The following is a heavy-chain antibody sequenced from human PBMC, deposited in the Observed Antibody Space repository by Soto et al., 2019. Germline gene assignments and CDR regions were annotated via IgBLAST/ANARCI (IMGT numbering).Heavy chain of an antibody. J-gene: IGHJ6*02. V-gene: IGHV3-21*01. D-gene: IGHD6-13*01. CDR2: ISTSSIYI. CDR1: GFTFSSYS. Sequence: EVQLVESGGGLVKPGGSLRLSCAASGFTFSSYSMNWVRQAPGKGLEWVSSISTSSIYIYYADSVKGRFTISRDNAKNSLYLQMNSLRAEDTAVDYCANHEAADTFSDYYGMNVWGQGTTVTVSS. CDR3: ANHEAADTFSDYYGMNV.